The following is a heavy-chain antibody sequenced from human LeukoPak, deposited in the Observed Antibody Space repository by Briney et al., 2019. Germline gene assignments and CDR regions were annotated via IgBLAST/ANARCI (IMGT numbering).Heavy chain of an antibody. V-gene: IGHV3-48*04. CDR3: AREGVTVVTRYLDY. Sequence: GGSLRLSCAASGLTFSSYGMSWVRQAPGKGLEWVSYISSSGSTRYYADSVKGRFTISRDNAKNSLYLQMNSLRAEDTAVYYCAREGVTVVTRYLDYWGQGTLVTVSS. D-gene: IGHD4-23*01. CDR2: ISSSGSTR. CDR1: GLTFSSYG. J-gene: IGHJ4*02.